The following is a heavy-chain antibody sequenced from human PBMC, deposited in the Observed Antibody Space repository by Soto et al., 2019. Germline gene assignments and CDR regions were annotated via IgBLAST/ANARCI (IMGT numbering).Heavy chain of an antibody. Sequence: ETLSLTCAVYGGSFSGYYWSWIRQPPGKGLEWIGEINHSGSTNYNPSLKSRVTISVDTSKNQFSLKLSSVTAADTAVYYCARAGVLRYFDWLPQYYFDYWGQGTLVTVSS. CDR3: ARAGVLRYFDWLPQYYFDY. CDR2: INHSGST. J-gene: IGHJ4*02. CDR1: GGSFSGYY. V-gene: IGHV4-34*01. D-gene: IGHD3-9*01.